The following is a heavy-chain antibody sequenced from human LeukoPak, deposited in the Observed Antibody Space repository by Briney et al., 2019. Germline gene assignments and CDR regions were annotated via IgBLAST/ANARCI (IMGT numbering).Heavy chain of an antibody. V-gene: IGHV3-11*01. Sequence: TTGGSLRLSCAASGFTFSSYAMSWVRQAPGKGLEWVSYISSSVSTIYYADSVKGRFTISRDNAKNSLYLQMNSLRAEDTAVYYCVRDLMSGSWSYAFDIWGQGTMVTVSS. CDR1: GFTFSSYA. D-gene: IGHD1-26*01. CDR2: ISSSVSTI. CDR3: VRDLMSGSWSYAFDI. J-gene: IGHJ3*02.